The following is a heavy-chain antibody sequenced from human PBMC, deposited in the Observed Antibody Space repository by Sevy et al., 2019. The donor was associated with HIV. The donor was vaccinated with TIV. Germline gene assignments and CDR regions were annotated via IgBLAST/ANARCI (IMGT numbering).Heavy chain of an antibody. CDR1: GYTFTSHG. V-gene: IGHV1-18*01. J-gene: IGHJ4*02. CDR3: ARDLPPLDYYGSGSYYASDD. D-gene: IGHD3-10*01. CDR2: ISTYNDDT. Sequence: ASVKVSCKASGYTFTSHGISWVRQAPGQGLEWVGWISTYNDDTKYAQKVQGRVTMTTDKSTTPVFMGLRSLRSDDTAIYYCARDLPPLDYYGSGSYYASDDWGQGTLVTVSS.